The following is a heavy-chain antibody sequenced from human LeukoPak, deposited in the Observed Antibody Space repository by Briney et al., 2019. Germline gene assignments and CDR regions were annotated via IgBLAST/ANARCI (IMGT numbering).Heavy chain of an antibody. V-gene: IGHV4-30-4*08. CDR2: IYYSGST. D-gene: IGHD6-19*01. CDR1: GGSISSGDYY. Sequence: SETLSLTCTVSGGSISSGDYYWSWIRQPPGKGLEWIGYIYYSGSTYYNPSLKSRVTISVDTSKNQFSLKLSSVTAADTAVGYCARGGRWLPFDYWGQGTLVTVSS. CDR3: ARGGRWLPFDY. J-gene: IGHJ4*02.